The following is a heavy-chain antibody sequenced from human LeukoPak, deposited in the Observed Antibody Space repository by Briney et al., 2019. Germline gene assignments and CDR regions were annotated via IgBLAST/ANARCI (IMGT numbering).Heavy chain of an antibody. V-gene: IGHV3-9*01. CDR1: GFAFNRYA. CDR3: AKDVETMVRGVMVDY. Sequence: GGSLRLSCAASGFAFNRYAMHWVRQAPGKGLEWVSGISWNSGSIGYADSVKGRFTISRDNAKNSLYLQMNSLRAEDTALYYCAKDVETMVRGVMVDYWGQGTLVTVSS. J-gene: IGHJ4*02. CDR2: ISWNSGSI. D-gene: IGHD3-10*01.